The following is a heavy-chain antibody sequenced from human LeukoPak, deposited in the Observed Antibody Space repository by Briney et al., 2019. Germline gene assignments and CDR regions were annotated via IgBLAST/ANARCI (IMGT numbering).Heavy chain of an antibody. V-gene: IGHV3-15*01. CDR2: IKSKTDGGTT. CDR3: TTVHYYDSSGYPH. CDR1: GFTFSNAW. Sequence: NSGGSLRLSCAPSGFTFSNAWMSWVRKAPGKGREWVGRIKSKTDGGTTDYAAPVKGRFTISRDDSKNTLYLQMNSLKTEDTAVYYCTTVHYYDSSGYPHWGQGTLVTVSS. D-gene: IGHD3-22*01. J-gene: IGHJ4*02.